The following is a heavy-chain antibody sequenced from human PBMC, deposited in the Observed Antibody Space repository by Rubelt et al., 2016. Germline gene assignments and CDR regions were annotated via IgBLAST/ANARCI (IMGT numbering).Heavy chain of an antibody. D-gene: IGHD4-11*01. CDR2: INHSGST. Sequence: QVQLQQWGAGLLKPSDTLSLTCAVYGGSFSGYYWSWIRQPPGKWLEWIGEINHSGSTNYNPSLKCRETKSGELFEVQLSLKVKSVTAAETAVHYCAREVIGVTTWCQGTLVSVSS. CDR3: AREVIGVTT. V-gene: IGHV4-34*01. J-gene: IGHJ4*02. CDR1: GGSFSGYY.